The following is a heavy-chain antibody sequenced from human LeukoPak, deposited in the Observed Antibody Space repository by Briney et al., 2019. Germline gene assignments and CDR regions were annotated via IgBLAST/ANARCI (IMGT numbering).Heavy chain of an antibody. Sequence: SETLSLTCAVYGGSFSGYYWSWIRQPPGKGLEWIGEIDHSGSTNYNPSLKSRVTISVDTSKNHFSLKLSSVTAADTAVYYCARARIVGATGNWFDPWGQGTLVTVSS. J-gene: IGHJ5*02. D-gene: IGHD1-26*01. V-gene: IGHV4-34*01. CDR2: IDHSGST. CDR1: GGSFSGYY. CDR3: ARARIVGATGNWFDP.